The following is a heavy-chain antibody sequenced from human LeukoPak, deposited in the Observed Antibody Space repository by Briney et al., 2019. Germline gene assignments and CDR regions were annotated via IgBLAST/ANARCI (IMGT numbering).Heavy chain of an antibody. CDR2: IDPSDSYT. J-gene: IGHJ4*02. CDR3: ARGDSSSPALFNY. D-gene: IGHD6-13*01. Sequence: GESLKISCKGSGXSFTSYCISWVRQMPGKGLEWMGRIDPSDSYTNYSPSFQGHVTISADKSISTAYLQWSSLKASDTAMYYCARGDSSSPALFNYWGQGTLVTVSS. CDR1: GXSFTSYC. V-gene: IGHV5-10-1*01.